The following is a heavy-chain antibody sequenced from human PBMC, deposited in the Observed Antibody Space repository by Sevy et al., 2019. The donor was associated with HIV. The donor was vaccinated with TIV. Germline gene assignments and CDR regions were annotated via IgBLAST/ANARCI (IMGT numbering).Heavy chain of an antibody. CDR3: ARDFSRSSTYYFDY. CDR2: VYYSGRT. V-gene: IGHV4-59*01. Sequence: KQSQTLSLTCTVSGGSIGSYYWSWIRQPPGKGLEWIGGVYYSGRTNYNPSLKSRLTVSVDTSKNQFSLKLSSVTAADTAVYYCARDFSRSSTYYFDYWGPGTLVTVSS. CDR1: GGSIGSYY. J-gene: IGHJ4*02. D-gene: IGHD3-3*02.